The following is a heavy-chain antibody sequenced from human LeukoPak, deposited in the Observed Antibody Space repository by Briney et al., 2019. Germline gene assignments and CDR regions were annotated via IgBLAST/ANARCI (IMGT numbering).Heavy chain of an antibody. J-gene: IGHJ4*02. CDR3: ATGPSSSDPFDY. D-gene: IGHD6-13*01. CDR2: FDPEDGET. CDR1: GYTLTELS. Sequence: ASVKVSCKVSGYTLTELSMHWVRQAPGKGLEWKGGFDPEDGETIYAQKFQGRVTMTEDTSTDTAYMELSSLRSEDTAVYYCATGPSSSDPFDYWGQGTLVTVSS. V-gene: IGHV1-24*01.